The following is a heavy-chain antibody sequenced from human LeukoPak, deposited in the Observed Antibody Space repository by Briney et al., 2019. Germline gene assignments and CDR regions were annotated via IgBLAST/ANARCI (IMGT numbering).Heavy chain of an antibody. V-gene: IGHV1-2*02. CDR3: ARARTTARSGYSSTGNY. CDR1: GYTFTGYY. Sequence: ASVRVSCTASGYTFTGYYMHWVRQAPGQGLEWMGWINPNSGGTNYAQKFQGRVTITRDTSISTAYMELSRLRSDDTAVYYCARARTTARSGYSSTGNYWGQGTLVTVSS. J-gene: IGHJ4*02. D-gene: IGHD6-13*01. CDR2: INPNSGGT.